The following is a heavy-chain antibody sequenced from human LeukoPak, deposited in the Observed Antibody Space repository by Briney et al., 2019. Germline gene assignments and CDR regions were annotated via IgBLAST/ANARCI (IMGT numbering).Heavy chain of an antibody. CDR1: GFTFSSYW. CDR3: ASEAPDYYYYYMDV. Sequence: PGGSLRLSCAASGFTFSSYWMSWVRQAPGKGLEWVANIKQDGSEKYYVDSVKGRFTISRDNAKNSLYLQMNSLRAEDTAVYYCASEAPDYYYYYMDVWGKGTTVTVSS. J-gene: IGHJ6*03. V-gene: IGHV3-7*01. CDR2: IKQDGSEK.